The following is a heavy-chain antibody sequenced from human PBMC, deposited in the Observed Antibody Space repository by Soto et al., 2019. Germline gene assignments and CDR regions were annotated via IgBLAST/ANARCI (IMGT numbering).Heavy chain of an antibody. CDR2: ISSSGTGI. Sequence: SFAASGFTFIDYYIIWIRQAPGKGLEWVAYISSSGTGIYYPDSVKGRFTISRDNAKNSLYLQMSSLRAEDTAMYYCARAYSDAFDIWGQGTMVTVSS. D-gene: IGHD2-15*01. J-gene: IGHJ3*02. CDR1: GFTFIDYY. V-gene: IGHV3-11*01. CDR3: ARAYSDAFDI.